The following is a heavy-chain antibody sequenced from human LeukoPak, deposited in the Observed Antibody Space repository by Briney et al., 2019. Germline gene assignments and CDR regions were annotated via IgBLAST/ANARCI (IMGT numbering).Heavy chain of an antibody. Sequence: SETLSLTCAVYGGSFSGYYWSWIRPPPGKGLEWIGEINHSGSTNYNPSLKSRVTISVDTSKNQFSLKLSSVTAADTAVYYCARARGYSYGYYYYYYMDVWGKGTTVTVSS. D-gene: IGHD5-18*01. CDR3: ARARGYSYGYYYYYYMDV. CDR1: GGSFSGYY. CDR2: INHSGST. V-gene: IGHV4-34*01. J-gene: IGHJ6*03.